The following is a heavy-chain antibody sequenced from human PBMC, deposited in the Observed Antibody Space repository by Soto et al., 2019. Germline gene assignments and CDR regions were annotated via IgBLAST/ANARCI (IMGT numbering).Heavy chain of an antibody. CDR2: ISSSSSYI. CDR1: GFTFSSYS. CDR3: ARDPAQRITMVRGVRTDAFDI. V-gene: IGHV3-21*01. Sequence: GGSLRLSCAASGFTFSSYSMNWVRQAPGKGLEWVSSISSSSSYIYYADSVKGRFTISRDNAKNSLYLQMNSLRAEDTAVYYCARDPAQRITMVRGVRTDAFDIWGQGTMVTVSS. D-gene: IGHD3-10*01. J-gene: IGHJ3*02.